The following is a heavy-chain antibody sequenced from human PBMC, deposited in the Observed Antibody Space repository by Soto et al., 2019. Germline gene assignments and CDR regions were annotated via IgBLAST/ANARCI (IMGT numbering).Heavy chain of an antibody. CDR3: ARILSP. Sequence: QLQLQESGSGLVKPSQTLSLTCAVSGGSISSGGYSWGWIRQRPGKGLEWIGYIYHSVSTYYNPSPWSRVTLSVDRSKNQYSLRLRSATAADTAVSYCARILSPWGQGTLVTVSS. CDR2: IYHSVST. CDR1: GGSISSGGYS. V-gene: IGHV4-30-2*01. J-gene: IGHJ5*02.